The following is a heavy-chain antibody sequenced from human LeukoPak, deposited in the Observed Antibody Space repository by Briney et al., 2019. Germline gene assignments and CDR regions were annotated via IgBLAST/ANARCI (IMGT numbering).Heavy chain of an antibody. Sequence: GGSLRLSCAASGFTFSSYSMNWVRQAPGKGLEWVSSISSSSSYIYYADSVKGRFTISRDNSKNTLYLQMNSLRAEDTAVYYCARGRGGSGSYYNVGCFDYWGQGTLVTVSS. V-gene: IGHV3-21*01. CDR3: ARGRGGSGSYYNVGCFDY. D-gene: IGHD3-10*01. J-gene: IGHJ4*02. CDR2: ISSSSSYI. CDR1: GFTFSSYS.